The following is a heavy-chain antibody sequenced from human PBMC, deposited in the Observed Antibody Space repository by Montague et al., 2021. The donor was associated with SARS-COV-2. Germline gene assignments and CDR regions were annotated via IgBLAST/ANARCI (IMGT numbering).Heavy chain of an antibody. V-gene: IGHV2-70*01. CDR3: ARSLLWFGELNAVDI. CDR2: IDWDDDK. CDR1: GFSLSTSGMC. Sequence: PALVKPTQTLTLTCTFSGFSLSTSGMCVSWIRQPPGKALKWLALIDWDDDKYYSTSLKTRLTISKDTSKNQVVLTMTNMDPVDTATYYCARSLLWFGELNAVDIWGQGTTVTVSS. D-gene: IGHD3-10*01. J-gene: IGHJ3*02.